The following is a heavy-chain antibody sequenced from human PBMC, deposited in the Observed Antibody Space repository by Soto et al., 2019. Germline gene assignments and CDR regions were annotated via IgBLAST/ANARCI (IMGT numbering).Heavy chain of an antibody. CDR3: AADRYYDSSGYYAAY. D-gene: IGHD3-22*01. J-gene: IGHJ4*02. Sequence: ASVKVSCKASGYSFSSYAMQWVRQAPGQRLEWMGWINAGDGNTVYSQKFQERVTITRDMSTSTAYMELSSLRSEDTAVYYCAADRYYDSSGYYAAYWGQGTLVTVSS. CDR1: GYSFSSYA. CDR2: INAGDGNT. V-gene: IGHV1-3*01.